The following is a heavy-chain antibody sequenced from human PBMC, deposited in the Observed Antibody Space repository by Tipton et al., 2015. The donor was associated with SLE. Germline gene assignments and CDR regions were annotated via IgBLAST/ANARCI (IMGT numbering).Heavy chain of an antibody. CDR1: GFTFSSYW. CDR2: IKQDGSEK. Sequence: GSLRLSCAASGFTFSSYWMSWVRQAPGKGLEWVANIKQDGSEKYYVDSVKGRFTISRDNSKNTLYLQMNSLRAEDTAVYYCAKDGMAVAGTEVYWGQGTLVTVSS. CDR3: AKDGMAVAGTEVY. V-gene: IGHV3-7*04. J-gene: IGHJ4*02. D-gene: IGHD6-19*01.